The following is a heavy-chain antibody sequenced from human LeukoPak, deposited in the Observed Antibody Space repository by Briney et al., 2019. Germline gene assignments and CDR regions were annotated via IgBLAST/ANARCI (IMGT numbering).Heavy chain of an antibody. CDR3: AKDDVCSSTSCYLMQSNWFDP. Sequence: GGSLRLSCAASGFTFSSYAMSWVRQAPGKGLEWVSAISGSGGSTYYADSVKGQFTISRDNSKNTLYLQMNSLRAEDTAVYYCAKDDVCSSTSCYLMQSNWFDPWGQGTLVTVSS. V-gene: IGHV3-23*01. D-gene: IGHD2-2*01. J-gene: IGHJ5*02. CDR1: GFTFSSYA. CDR2: ISGSGGST.